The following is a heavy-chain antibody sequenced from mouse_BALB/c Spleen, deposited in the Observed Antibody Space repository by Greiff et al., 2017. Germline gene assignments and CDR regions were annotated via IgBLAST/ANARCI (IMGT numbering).Heavy chain of an antibody. CDR3: ARSLRLNGYYFDY. V-gene: IGHV1-14*01. Sequence: EGQLQQSGPELVKPGASVKMSCKASGYTFTSYVMHWVKQKPGQGLEWIGYINPYNDGTKYNEKFKGKATLTSDKSSSTAYMELSSLTSEDSAVYYCARSLRLNGYYFDYWGQGTTLTVSS. CDR2: INPYNDGT. D-gene: IGHD1-2*01. CDR1: GYTFTSYV. J-gene: IGHJ2*01.